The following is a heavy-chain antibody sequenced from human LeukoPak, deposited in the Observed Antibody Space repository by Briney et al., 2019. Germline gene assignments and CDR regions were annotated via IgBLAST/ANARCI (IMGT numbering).Heavy chain of an antibody. Sequence: EXXGYIYYSGSTYYNPSLKSRVTISVDTSKNQFSLKLSSVTAADTAVYYCARARGSGWAAEYFQHWGQGTLVTVSS. V-gene: IGHV4-31*02. CDR3: ARARGSGWAAEYFQH. D-gene: IGHD6-19*01. J-gene: IGHJ1*01. CDR2: IYYSGST.